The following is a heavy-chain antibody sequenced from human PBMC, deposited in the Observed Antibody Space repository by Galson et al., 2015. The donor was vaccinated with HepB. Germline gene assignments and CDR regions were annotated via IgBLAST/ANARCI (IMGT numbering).Heavy chain of an antibody. V-gene: IGHV4-39*01. D-gene: IGHD5-12*01. CDR1: ADFIGSTTYS. Sequence: SETLSLTCTVTADFIGSTTYSWGWIRQPPGKGLEWIGSLYYSGTIYYNPSLQSRVTISVDTSKNQFSLNVISVTAADTAIYYCARHVGGVATMWNFDYWGQGILVTVSS. CDR2: LYYSGTI. J-gene: IGHJ4*02. CDR3: ARHVGGVATMWNFDY.